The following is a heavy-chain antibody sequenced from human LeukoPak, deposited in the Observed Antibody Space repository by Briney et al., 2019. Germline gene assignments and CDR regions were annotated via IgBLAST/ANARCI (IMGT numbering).Heavy chain of an antibody. V-gene: IGHV3-15*01. Sequence: GGSLRLSCAASGFSFSNAWMSWVRQAPGKGLEWVGHIKSKTDGGTADYAAPVKGRFTISRDDSKNTLYLQMNSLKTEDKAVYYCNTDEYYDILTGYYGHALGYWGQGTLVTVSS. CDR1: GFSFSNAW. CDR3: NTDEYYDILTGYYGHALGY. D-gene: IGHD3-9*01. CDR2: IKSKTDGGTA. J-gene: IGHJ4*02.